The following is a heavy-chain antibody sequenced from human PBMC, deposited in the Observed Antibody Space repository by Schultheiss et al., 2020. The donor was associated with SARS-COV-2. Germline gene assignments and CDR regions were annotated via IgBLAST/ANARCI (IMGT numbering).Heavy chain of an antibody. J-gene: IGHJ1*01. CDR1: GGSISPYY. Sequence: SETLSLTCTVSGGSISPYYWTWIRQPPGKGLEWIGYIYYSGSTNYNPSLKSRVIISVDTSKNQLSLKLSSVTAADTAVYYCARVGFCSGGSCYTGIDFQHWGQGTLVTVSS. CDR3: ARVGFCSGGSCYTGIDFQH. D-gene: IGHD2-15*01. CDR2: IYYSGST. V-gene: IGHV4-59*01.